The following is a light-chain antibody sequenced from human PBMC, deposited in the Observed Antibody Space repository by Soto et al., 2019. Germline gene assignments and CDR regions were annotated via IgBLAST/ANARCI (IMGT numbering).Light chain of an antibody. J-gene: IGLJ1*01. CDR2: EVT. V-gene: IGLV2-8*01. Sequence: QSALTQPTSASGSPGQSVTISCTGTSSDVGGYNYVSWYQHHPGKAPKLLIYEVTKRPSGVPDRFSGSKSANTASLAVSGLQAVDEADYFCSSYAGDYPLYVFGTGTKVTVL. CDR3: SSYAGDYPLYV. CDR1: SSDVGGYNY.